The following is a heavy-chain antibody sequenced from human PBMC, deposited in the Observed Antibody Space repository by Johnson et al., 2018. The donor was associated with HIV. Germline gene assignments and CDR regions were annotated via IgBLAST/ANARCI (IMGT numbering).Heavy chain of an antibody. Sequence: VQLVESGGGVVQPGRSLRLSCAASGFTFSSYAMHWVRQAPGKGLEWVAVISYDGSNKYYADSVKGRFTISRDNSKNTLYLQMNSLRAEDTAVYYCARNLWGSYRHDAFDIWGQGTMVTVSS. CDR2: ISYDGSNK. V-gene: IGHV3-30*04. D-gene: IGHD3-16*02. CDR3: ARNLWGSYRHDAFDI. CDR1: GFTFSSYA. J-gene: IGHJ3*02.